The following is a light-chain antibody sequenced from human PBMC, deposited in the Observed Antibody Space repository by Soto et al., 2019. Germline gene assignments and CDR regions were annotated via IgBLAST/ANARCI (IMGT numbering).Light chain of an antibody. CDR2: GAS. Sequence: EIVLTQSPGTLSLSPGERATLSCRASQSVSSNLAWYQQKPGQAPRLLIYGASTRATGIPARFSGSGSETEFTLTISSLQSEDFAVYYCQQFYNWPRTFGQGTKV. CDR1: QSVSSN. V-gene: IGKV3-15*01. J-gene: IGKJ1*01. CDR3: QQFYNWPRT.